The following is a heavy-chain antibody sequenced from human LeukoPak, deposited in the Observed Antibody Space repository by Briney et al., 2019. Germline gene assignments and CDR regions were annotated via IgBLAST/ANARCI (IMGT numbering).Heavy chain of an antibody. CDR3: ARHGDIVATIGGWFDL. Sequence: PSETLSLTCTVSGGSISSSSYYWGWIRQPPGKGLEWIGSIYYSGSTYYNPSLKSRVTISVDTSKNQFSLKLSSVTAADTAVYYCARHGDIVATIGGWFDLWGQGTLVTVSS. D-gene: IGHD5-12*01. CDR2: IYYSGST. CDR1: GGSISSSSYY. V-gene: IGHV4-39*01. J-gene: IGHJ5*02.